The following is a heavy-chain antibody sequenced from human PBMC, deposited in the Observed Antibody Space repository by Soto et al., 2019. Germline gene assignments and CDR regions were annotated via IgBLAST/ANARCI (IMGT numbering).Heavy chain of an antibody. CDR2: MNPNSGNT. D-gene: IGHD6-13*01. J-gene: IGHJ3*02. Sequence: ASVKVSCKASGYTFTSYDINWVRQATGQGLEWMGWMNPNSGNTGYAQKFQGRVTMTRNTSISTAYMELSSLRSEDTAVYYCARVGIAAASDAFDIWGQGTMVTVSS. V-gene: IGHV1-8*01. CDR3: ARVGIAAASDAFDI. CDR1: GYTFTSYD.